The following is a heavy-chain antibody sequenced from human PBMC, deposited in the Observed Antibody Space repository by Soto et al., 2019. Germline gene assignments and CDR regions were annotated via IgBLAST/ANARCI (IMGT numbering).Heavy chain of an antibody. Sequence: PGGSLRLSCAASGFTFDDYTMHWVRQAPGKGLEWVSLISWDGGSTYYADSVKGRFTISRDNSKNSLYLQMNSLRTEDTALYYCAKDSSDYDFWSGPGGYYGMDVWGQGTTVTVSS. J-gene: IGHJ6*02. CDR2: ISWDGGST. CDR1: GFTFDDYT. CDR3: AKDSSDYDFWSGPGGYYGMDV. D-gene: IGHD3-3*01. V-gene: IGHV3-43*01.